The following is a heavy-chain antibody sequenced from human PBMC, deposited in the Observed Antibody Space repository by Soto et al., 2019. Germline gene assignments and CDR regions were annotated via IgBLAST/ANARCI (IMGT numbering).Heavy chain of an antibody. CDR3: AREVGVARLGFHYYGMDV. J-gene: IGHJ6*02. CDR2: IIPIFGTA. V-gene: IGHV1-69*06. CDR1: GGTFSSYA. Sequence: QVQLVQSGAEVKKPGSSVKVSCKASGGTFSSYAISWVRQAPGQGLEWMGGIIPIFGTANYAQKFQGRVTITADKSTSTAYMELSSLRSEDPAVYYCAREVGVARLGFHYYGMDVWGQGTTVTVSS. D-gene: IGHD6-6*01.